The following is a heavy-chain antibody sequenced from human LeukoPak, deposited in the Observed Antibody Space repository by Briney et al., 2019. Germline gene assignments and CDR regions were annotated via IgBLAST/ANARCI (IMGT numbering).Heavy chain of an antibody. J-gene: IGHJ6*02. Sequence: GGSLRLSCAASGFTFSNAWMSWVRQAPGKGLEWVGRIKSKTDGGTTDYAAPVKSRFTISRDHPKNTLYQQMNSLKTEDTAVYYRTTPHIGSYLEPKYFYGRDVWGQETTVTVPS. CDR2: IKSKTDGGTT. D-gene: IGHD1-26*01. CDR1: GFTFSNAW. V-gene: IGHV3-15*01. CDR3: TTPHIGSYLEPKYFYGRDV.